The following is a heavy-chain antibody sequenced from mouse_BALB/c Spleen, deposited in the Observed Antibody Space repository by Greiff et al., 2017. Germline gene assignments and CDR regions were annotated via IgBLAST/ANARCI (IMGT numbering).Heavy chain of an antibody. V-gene: IGHV1-5*01. D-gene: IGHD1-1*01. CDR2: IYPGNSDT. CDR1: GYTFTSYW. J-gene: IGHJ2*01. Sequence: EVKVEESGTVLARPGASVKMSCKASGYTFTSYWMHWVKQRPGQGLEWIGAIYPGNSDTSYNQKFKGKAKLTAVTSTSTAYMELSSLTNEDSAVYYCTRSYYYGSSPYFDYWGQGTTLTVSS. CDR3: TRSYYYGSSPYFDY.